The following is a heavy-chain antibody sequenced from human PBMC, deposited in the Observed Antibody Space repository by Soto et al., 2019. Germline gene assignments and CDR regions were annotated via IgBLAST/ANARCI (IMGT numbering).Heavy chain of an antibody. J-gene: IGHJ4*02. CDR3: GRIGYCSGGSCYEEPYYFDY. CDR2: IYYSGST. V-gene: IGHV4-59*01. CDR1: GGSISSYY. D-gene: IGHD2-15*01. Sequence: SETLSLTCTVSGGSISSYYWSWIRQPPGKGLEWIGYIYYSGSTNYNPSLKSRVTISVDTSKNQFSLKLSSVTAADTAVYYCGRIGYCSGGSCYEEPYYFDYWGQGTLVTVSS.